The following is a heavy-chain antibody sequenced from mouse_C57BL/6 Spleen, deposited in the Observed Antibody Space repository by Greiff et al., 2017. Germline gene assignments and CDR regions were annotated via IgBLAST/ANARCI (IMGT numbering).Heavy chain of an antibody. J-gene: IGHJ3*01. V-gene: IGHV1-58*01. Sequence: EVKLMESGAELVRPGSSVKMSCKTSGYTFTSYGINWVKQRPGQGLEWIGYIYIGNGYTEYNEKFKGKATLTSDTSSSTAYMQLSSLTSEDSAIYFCAREGAHYYGSSPAWFAYWGQGTLVTVSA. D-gene: IGHD1-1*01. CDR3: AREGAHYYGSSPAWFAY. CDR1: GYTFTSYG. CDR2: IYIGNGYT.